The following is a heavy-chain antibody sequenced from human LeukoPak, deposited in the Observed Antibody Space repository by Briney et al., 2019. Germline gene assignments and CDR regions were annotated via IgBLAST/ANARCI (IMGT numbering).Heavy chain of an antibody. Sequence: SETLSLTCAVYGGSFSGYYWSWIRQPPGKGLEWIGEINHSGSTNYNPSLKSRVTISVDTSKNQFSLKLSSVTAADTAVYYCARRINARKVVVTATYYFDYWGQGTLVTVSS. CDR2: INHSGST. D-gene: IGHD2-21*02. CDR1: GGSFSGYY. J-gene: IGHJ4*02. V-gene: IGHV4-34*01. CDR3: ARRINARKVVVTATYYFDY.